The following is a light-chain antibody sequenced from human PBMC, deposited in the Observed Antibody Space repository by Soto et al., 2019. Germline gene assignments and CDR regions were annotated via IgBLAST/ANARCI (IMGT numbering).Light chain of an antibody. V-gene: IGKV3-20*01. J-gene: IGKJ1*01. CDR1: QNVSSGY. CDR2: GTT. CDR3: QKYYDYPRT. Sequence: EIVLTQSPGTVSLSPGERATLSCRASQNVSSGYLAWYQQRPGHAPRLLIYGTTSRASGIPDRFSGSGYGKEFSFHIDRLELEDFVVYYCQKYYDYPRTFGQGTKVDIK.